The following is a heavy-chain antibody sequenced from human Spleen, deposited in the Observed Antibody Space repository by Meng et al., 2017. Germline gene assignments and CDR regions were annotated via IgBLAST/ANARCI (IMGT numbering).Heavy chain of an antibody. CDR3: ARDDSSGYYSY. CDR2: IYYSGST. J-gene: IGHJ4*02. CDR1: GGSVSSGSYY. V-gene: IGHV4-61*01. Sequence: QVPLTDSGPGLVRPSETLSLTCTVSGGSVSSGSYYWSWIRQPPGKGLEWIGYIYYSGSTNYNPSLKSRVTISVDTSKNQFSLKLSSVTAADTAVYYCARDDSSGYYSYWGQGTLVTVSS. D-gene: IGHD3-22*01.